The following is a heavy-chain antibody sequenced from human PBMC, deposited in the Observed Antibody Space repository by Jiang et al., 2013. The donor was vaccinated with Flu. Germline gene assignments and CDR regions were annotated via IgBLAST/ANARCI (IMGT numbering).Heavy chain of an antibody. CDR3: TTVLPILRSGAGGLYENYGLDV. D-gene: IGHD3-3*01. V-gene: IGHV1-24*01. CDR2: FDPEQDAT. Sequence: GAEVKKPGASVKVSCKVSGNTLSKLFIHWVRQAPGKGLEWMGGFDPEQDATISAQRFQGRVALTEDTSTDTAYMELSSLRSDDTAVYYCTTVLPILRSGAGGLYENYGLDV. J-gene: IGHJ6*01. CDR1: GNTLSKLF.